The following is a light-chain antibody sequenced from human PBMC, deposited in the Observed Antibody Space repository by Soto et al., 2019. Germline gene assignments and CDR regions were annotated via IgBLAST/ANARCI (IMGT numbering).Light chain of an antibody. Sequence: QSALTQPRSVSGSPGQSVTISCTGSNSDVGTYDSISWFQQSPGIAPKLLIYDVIKRPSGVSDRFSGSKSGNTASLTISGLQADDEADYYCCSSAGTSAVVFGGGTKVTVL. J-gene: IGLJ2*01. V-gene: IGLV2-11*01. CDR2: DVI. CDR3: CSSAGTSAVV. CDR1: NSDVGTYDS.